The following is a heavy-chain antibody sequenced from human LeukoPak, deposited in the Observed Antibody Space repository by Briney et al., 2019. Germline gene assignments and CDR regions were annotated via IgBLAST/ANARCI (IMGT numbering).Heavy chain of an antibody. V-gene: IGHV3-66*01. J-gene: IGHJ4*02. CDR1: AFTFSSYS. Sequence: GGSLRLSCAASAFTFSSYSMNWVRQAPGKGLEWVSIIYGADGTYYADSVKGRFTISRDNSKNTLYLLMNSLRPEDTAVYYCARDGLLGATNPFDYWGQGTLVTVSS. D-gene: IGHD1-26*01. CDR3: ARDGLLGATNPFDY. CDR2: IYGADGT.